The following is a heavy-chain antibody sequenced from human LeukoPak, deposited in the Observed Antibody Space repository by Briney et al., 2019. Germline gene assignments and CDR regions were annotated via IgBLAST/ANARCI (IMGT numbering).Heavy chain of an antibody. CDR3: TRDNYYDSSAYSKYYFDY. J-gene: IGHJ4*02. D-gene: IGHD3-22*01. V-gene: IGHV3-49*04. Sequence: QPGRSLRLSCTASGFTFGDYGMSWVRQAPGKGLEWVSFLRSKTHGGTTEYAASVKGRFTISRDDSKSIAYLQMNSLRTEDTAVYYCTRDNYYDSSAYSKYYFDYWGQGTLVTVSS. CDR1: GFTFGDYG. CDR2: LRSKTHGGTT.